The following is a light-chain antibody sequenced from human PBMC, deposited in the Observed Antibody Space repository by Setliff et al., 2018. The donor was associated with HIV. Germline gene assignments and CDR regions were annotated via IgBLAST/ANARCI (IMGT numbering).Light chain of an antibody. J-gene: IGLJ1*01. Sequence: QSALGQPASVSGSPGQSTTISCTGTSTDIGHYGLVSWYQQHPGRAPQLILFDVNKRPSGVSSRFFGSKSGNTASLSISGLQAGDEADYFCCAYAGSDTCVFGTGTKVTVL. CDR3: CAYAGSDTCV. CDR2: DVN. V-gene: IGLV2-23*02. CDR1: STDIGHYGL.